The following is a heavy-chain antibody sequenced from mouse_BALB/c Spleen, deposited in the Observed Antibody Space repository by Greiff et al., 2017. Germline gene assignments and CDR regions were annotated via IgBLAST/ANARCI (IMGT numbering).Heavy chain of an antibody. J-gene: IGHJ3*01. Sequence: EVQVVESGGGLVQPGGSLKLSCAASGFTFSSYGMSWVRQTPDKRLELVATINSNGGSTYYPDSVKGRFTISRDNAKNTLYLQMSSLKSEDTAMYYCAREAYYGYPFAYWGQGTLVTVAA. CDR3: AREAYYGYPFAY. V-gene: IGHV5-6-3*01. CDR2: INSNGGST. CDR1: GFTFSSYG. D-gene: IGHD1-2*01.